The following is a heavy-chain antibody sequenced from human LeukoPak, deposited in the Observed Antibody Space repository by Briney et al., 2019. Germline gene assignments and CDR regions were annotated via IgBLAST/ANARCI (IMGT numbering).Heavy chain of an antibody. D-gene: IGHD2-2*01. CDR2: ISGYNGNT. CDR1: GYTFSSYG. V-gene: IGHV1-18*01. CDR3: AREGYCSGTSCDKPFDY. J-gene: IGHJ4*02. Sequence: WASVKVSCKASGYTFSSYGITWVRQAPGQGLEWMGWISGYNGNTNYAEELQGRFTMTTDTSTSTAYMELRSLRSDDTAVYYCAREGYCSGTSCDKPFDYWGQGTLVTVAS.